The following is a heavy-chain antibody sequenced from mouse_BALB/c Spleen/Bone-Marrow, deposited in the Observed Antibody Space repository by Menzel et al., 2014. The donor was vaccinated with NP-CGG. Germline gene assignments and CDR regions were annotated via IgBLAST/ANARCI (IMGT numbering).Heavy chain of an antibody. CDR3: ARSGIGYYYGSNSYAMDY. D-gene: IGHD1-1*01. Sequence: EVKLTESGGGLVQPGGSRKLSCAASGFTFSSFGMHWVRQAPEKGLEWVAYISSGSSTIYYADTVKGRFTISRDNPKNTLFLQMTSLRSEDTAMYYCARSGIGYYYGSNSYAMDYWGQGTSVTVSS. V-gene: IGHV5-17*02. CDR1: GFTFSSFG. J-gene: IGHJ4*01. CDR2: ISSGSSTI.